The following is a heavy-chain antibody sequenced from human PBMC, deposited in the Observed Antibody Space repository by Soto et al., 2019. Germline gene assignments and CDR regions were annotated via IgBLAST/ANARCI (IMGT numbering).Heavy chain of an antibody. V-gene: IGHV3-23*01. CDR3: AKETTTLTIFDY. Sequence: GASLRLSFAASGFTFSSYAMRWVRQAPGKGLEWVSGISDSGGSTYYADSVKGRFIISRDNSKNTLYLQMNSLRAEDTAVYYCAKETTTLTIFDYWAREPWSPSPQ. J-gene: IGHJ4*02. CDR2: ISDSGGST. CDR1: GFTFSSYA. D-gene: IGHD4-17*01.